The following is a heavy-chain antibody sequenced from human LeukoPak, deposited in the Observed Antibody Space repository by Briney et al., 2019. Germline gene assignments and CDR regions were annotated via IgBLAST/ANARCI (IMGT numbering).Heavy chain of an antibody. J-gene: IGHJ4*02. CDR2: IYHSGST. CDR3: ARASHDYGDYSHFDY. CDR1: GGSISSSSYY. D-gene: IGHD4-17*01. Sequence: PSETLSLTCTVSGGSISSSSYYWGWIRQPPGKGLEWIGEIYHSGSTNYNPSLKSRVTISLDKSKNQFSLKLYSVTAADTAVYYCARASHDYGDYSHFDYWGQGTLVTVSS. V-gene: IGHV4-39*07.